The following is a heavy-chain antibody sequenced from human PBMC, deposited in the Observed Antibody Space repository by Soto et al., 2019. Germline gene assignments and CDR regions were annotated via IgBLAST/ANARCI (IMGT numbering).Heavy chain of an antibody. J-gene: IGHJ6*02. Sequence: PSETLSLTCTVSGGSISSGGYYWSWIRQHPGKGLEWIGYIYYSGSTYYNPSLKGRVTISVDTSKNQFSLKLSSVTAADTAVYYCARDLSPYGDYYGMDVWGQGTTVTVPS. CDR1: GGSISSGGYY. D-gene: IGHD3-10*01. V-gene: IGHV4-31*03. CDR3: ARDLSPYGDYYGMDV. CDR2: IYYSGST.